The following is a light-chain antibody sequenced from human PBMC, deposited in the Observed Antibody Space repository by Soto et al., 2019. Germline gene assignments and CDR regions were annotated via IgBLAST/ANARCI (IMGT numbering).Light chain of an antibody. J-gene: IGKJ3*01. Sequence: EIVLTQSPATLSLSPGERATLSCRASQSVSSYLAWFQQKPGQAPRLLIYAASNRATGIPARFSGSGSGTDFTLTISGLDPEDFAVYYCQQRGNWPFTFGPGTKVDIK. CDR1: QSVSSY. V-gene: IGKV3-11*01. CDR3: QQRGNWPFT. CDR2: AAS.